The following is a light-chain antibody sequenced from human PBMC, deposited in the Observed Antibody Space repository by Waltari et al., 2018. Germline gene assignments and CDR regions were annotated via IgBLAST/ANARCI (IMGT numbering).Light chain of an antibody. Sequence: QSALTQPVSVSASPGQSITISCTGTTSDVGAYNYVSWYQQPPGKAPKLLIYDVTYRPSGVSDRFSGSKSGNTASLTISGLQAEDEADYYCSSYTNINTVVFGGGTKLTVL. CDR1: TSDVGAYNY. V-gene: IGLV2-14*03. CDR2: DVT. J-gene: IGLJ3*02. CDR3: SSYTNINTVV.